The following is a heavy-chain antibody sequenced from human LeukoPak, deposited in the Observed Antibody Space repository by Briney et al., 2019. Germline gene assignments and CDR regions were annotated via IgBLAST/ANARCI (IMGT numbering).Heavy chain of an antibody. CDR3: ARGAAAGYFDY. CDR1: GFTFSSYW. Sequence: GGSLRLSCAASGFTFSSYWMSWVRQAPGKGLEWVANIKQDGSEKYYVDSVKGRFTISRDNAKNSLYLQMNSLRAEDTAMYYCARGAAAGYFDYWGQGTLVTVSS. CDR2: IKQDGSEK. J-gene: IGHJ4*02. V-gene: IGHV3-7*04. D-gene: IGHD6-13*01.